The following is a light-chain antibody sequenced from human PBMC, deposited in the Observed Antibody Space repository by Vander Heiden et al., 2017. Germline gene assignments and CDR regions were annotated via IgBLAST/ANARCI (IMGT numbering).Light chain of an antibody. Sequence: QSVLTQPPSVSGAPGQRVTISCTGSSSNIGAGYDVHWYQQLPGTAPKLLIDGNSNRPSGVPYRFSGSKSGTSASLAITGLQAEDEADYYCQSYDSSLSVLYVFGTGTKVTVL. CDR1: SSNIGAGYD. CDR3: QSYDSSLSVLYV. V-gene: IGLV1-40*01. J-gene: IGLJ1*01. CDR2: GNS.